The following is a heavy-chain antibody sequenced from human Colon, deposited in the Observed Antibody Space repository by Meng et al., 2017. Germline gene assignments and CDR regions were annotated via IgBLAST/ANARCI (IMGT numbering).Heavy chain of an antibody. Sequence: QWQLGESVPGLYKPSQTLSSTCAVSGASIGGDGYYWSWIRQHPGKGLEWIGYVHDSGDTYYKSSLKSRITISIDTSENQFSLKLKSVTAADTAVYYCARDPSNRGAFFDPWGQGTLVTVSS. V-gene: IGHV4-31*11. J-gene: IGHJ5*02. CDR3: ARDPSNRGAFFDP. CDR1: GASIGGDGYY. D-gene: IGHD3-10*01. CDR2: VHDSGDT.